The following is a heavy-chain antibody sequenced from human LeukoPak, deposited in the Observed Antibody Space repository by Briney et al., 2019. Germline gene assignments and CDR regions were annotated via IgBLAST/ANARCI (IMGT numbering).Heavy chain of an antibody. Sequence: GGSLRLSCAASGFPFNSYDMHWGRQATGKGLEWVSAIGTAGDTYYPGSVKGRFTISRENAKNSLYLQMNSLRAGDTAVYYCARAALDCSSTSCYNYFDLWGRGTLVTVSS. V-gene: IGHV3-13*01. CDR2: IGTAGDT. CDR3: ARAALDCSSTSCYNYFDL. J-gene: IGHJ2*01. CDR1: GFPFNSYD. D-gene: IGHD2-2*02.